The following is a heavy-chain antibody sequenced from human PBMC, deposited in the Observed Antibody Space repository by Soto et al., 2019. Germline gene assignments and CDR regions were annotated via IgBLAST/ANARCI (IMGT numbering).Heavy chain of an antibody. CDR3: ARDAGNYDFWSGYYSF. Sequence: PGGSLRLSCAASGFTFSSYAMHWVRQAPGKGLEWVAVISYDGSNKYYADSVKGRFTISRDNSKNTLYLQMNSLRAEDTAVYYCARDAGNYDFWSGYYSFWGQGTTVTVS. CDR2: ISYDGSNK. V-gene: IGHV3-30-3*01. J-gene: IGHJ6*02. CDR1: GFTFSSYA. D-gene: IGHD3-3*01.